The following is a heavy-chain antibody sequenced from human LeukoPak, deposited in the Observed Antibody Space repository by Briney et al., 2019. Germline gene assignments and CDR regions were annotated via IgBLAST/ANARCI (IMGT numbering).Heavy chain of an antibody. CDR2: IYYSGST. V-gene: IGHV4-39*07. CDR1: GGSISSSSYY. Sequence: SETLSLTCTVSGGSISSSSYYWGWIRQPPGKGLEWIGSIYYSGSTYYNPSLKSRVTISVDTSKNQFSLKLSSVTAADTAVYYCARVVVAATRSWFDPWGQGTLVTVSS. J-gene: IGHJ5*02. D-gene: IGHD2-15*01. CDR3: ARVVVAATRSWFDP.